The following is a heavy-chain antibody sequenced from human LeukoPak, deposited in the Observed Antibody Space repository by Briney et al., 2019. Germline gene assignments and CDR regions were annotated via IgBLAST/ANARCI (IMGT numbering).Heavy chain of an antibody. D-gene: IGHD5-18*01. CDR1: GGSISSYY. Sequence: SETLSLTCTGSGGSISSYYWSWIRQPPGKGLEWIGYIYTSGSTNYNPSLKSRVTISVDTSKNQFSLKLSSVTAADTAVYYCARHGYSYGYYYYYMDVWGKGTTVTVSS. V-gene: IGHV4-4*09. CDR2: IYTSGST. CDR3: ARHGYSYGYYYYYMDV. J-gene: IGHJ6*03.